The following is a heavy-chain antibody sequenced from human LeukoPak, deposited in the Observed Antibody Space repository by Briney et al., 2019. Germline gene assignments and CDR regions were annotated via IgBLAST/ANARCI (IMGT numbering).Heavy chain of an antibody. J-gene: IGHJ5*02. V-gene: IGHV3-7*01. CDR3: ARDTMLGMGNP. Sequence: GGSLRLSCEASGFTFSSYWMSWVRQAPGKGPEWVANIQRDGSDKYYADSVKGRFTISRDNAKNTLYLQMNSLRAEDTAVYYCARDTMLGMGNPWGQGTLVTVSS. D-gene: IGHD3-10*02. CDR2: IQRDGSDK. CDR1: GFTFSSYW.